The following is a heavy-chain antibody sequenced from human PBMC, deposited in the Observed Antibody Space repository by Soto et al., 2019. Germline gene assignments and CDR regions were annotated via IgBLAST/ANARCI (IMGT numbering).Heavy chain of an antibody. CDR2: INHSGST. V-gene: IGHV4-34*01. CDR3: ARTGRITGTTILFAC. J-gene: IGHJ4*02. CDR1: GGSFSGYY. D-gene: IGHD1-7*01. Sequence: QVQLQQWGAGLLKPSETLSLTCAVYGGSFSGYYWSWIRQPPGKGLEWIGEINHSGSTNYNPSLKSRVTIAVDTSKNQFSLKLRSVTAADTAVYYCARTGRITGTTILFACWGQGTLVTVSS.